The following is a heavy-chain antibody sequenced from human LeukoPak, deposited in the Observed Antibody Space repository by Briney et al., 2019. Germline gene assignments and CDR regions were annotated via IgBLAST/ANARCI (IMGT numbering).Heavy chain of an antibody. CDR1: GFTFSAYA. Sequence: GGSLRLSCAASGFTFSAYAMSWVRQAPGKGLEWVSAITGSDGRTFYADSVKGRFTISRDNSKNTLYLQMNSLRAEDTAVYYCAVAVVGLAYWGQGTLVTVSS. V-gene: IGHV3-23*01. D-gene: IGHD6-19*01. CDR3: AVAVVGLAY. J-gene: IGHJ4*02. CDR2: ITGSDGRT.